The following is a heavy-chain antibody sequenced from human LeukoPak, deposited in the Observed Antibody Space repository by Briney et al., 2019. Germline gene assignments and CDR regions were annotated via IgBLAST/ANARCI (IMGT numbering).Heavy chain of an antibody. Sequence: GGSLRLSCAASGLTLRNYWMAWVRQSPGKGLERVASISGDGSFTDYVASVRGRFTVSRDNADNSMYRQMNSLTAEDTAVYYCATQAYSDFVYWGRGILVSVSS. V-gene: IGHV3-7*01. D-gene: IGHD4-11*01. J-gene: IGHJ4*02. CDR2: ISGDGSFT. CDR1: GLTLRNYW. CDR3: ATQAYSDFVY.